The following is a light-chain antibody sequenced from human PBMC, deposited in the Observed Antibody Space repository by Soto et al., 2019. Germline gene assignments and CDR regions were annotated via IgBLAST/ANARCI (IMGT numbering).Light chain of an antibody. V-gene: IGKV3-15*01. CDR3: QQYSSWSPLT. Sequence: EIVMTQSPATLSVSPGEGVTLSCRASQSVNSHLAWYQQKPGQAPRLLIYEAFTRATGIPARFSGSGSGTEFTLTISSLQSEDSAVYYCQQYSSWSPLTFGGGTKVEI. J-gene: IGKJ4*01. CDR2: EAF. CDR1: QSVNSH.